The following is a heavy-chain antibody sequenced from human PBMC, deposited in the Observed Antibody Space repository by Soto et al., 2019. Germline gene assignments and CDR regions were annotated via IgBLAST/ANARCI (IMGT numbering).Heavy chain of an antibody. D-gene: IGHD4-17*01. J-gene: IGHJ4*02. CDR2: IYTSGST. Sequence: NPSETLSLTCTVSGGSISNSYCSWIRQPAGKGLEWIGRIYTSGSTNYNPSLKSRVTMSVDTSKNQFSLKLSSVTAADTAVYYCARDLGDYGDYGFDYWGQGTLVTVSS. CDR1: GGSISNSY. V-gene: IGHV4-4*07. CDR3: ARDLGDYGDYGFDY.